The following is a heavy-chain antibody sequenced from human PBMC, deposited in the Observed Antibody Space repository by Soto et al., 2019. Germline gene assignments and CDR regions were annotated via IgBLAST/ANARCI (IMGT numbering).Heavy chain of an antibody. CDR2: IYYSGST. V-gene: IGHV4-59*01. J-gene: IGHJ6*03. D-gene: IGHD3-16*01. Sequence: SETLSLTCTVSGGSISSYYWSWIRQPPGKGLEWIGYIYYSGSTNYNPSLKSRVTIAVDTSRNQFSLKLSSVTAADTAVYYCARDMRDWGNYYYYYYMDVWGKGTTVTVSS. CDR1: GGSISSYY. CDR3: ARDMRDWGNYYYYYYMDV.